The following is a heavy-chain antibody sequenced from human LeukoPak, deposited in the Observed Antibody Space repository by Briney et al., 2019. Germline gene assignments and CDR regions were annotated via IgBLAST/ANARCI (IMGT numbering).Heavy chain of an antibody. J-gene: IGHJ3*02. D-gene: IGHD6-19*01. V-gene: IGHV3-7*03. Sequence: GGSLRLSCAASGFTFSNYWMSWVRQAPGKGLEWVANINQQGSEKYYVDSLKGRFTISRDNAKNSLYLQMNSLRAEDTAVYYCARQWQVAFDIWGQGTMVTVSS. CDR3: ARQWQVAFDI. CDR2: INQQGSEK. CDR1: GFTFSNYW.